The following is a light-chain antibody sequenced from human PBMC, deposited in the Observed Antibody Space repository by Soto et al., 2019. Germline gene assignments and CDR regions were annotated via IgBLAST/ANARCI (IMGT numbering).Light chain of an antibody. CDR3: SSYTRSNTLV. CDR1: SSDVGGYNY. V-gene: IGLV2-14*01. J-gene: IGLJ2*01. Sequence: QSALTQPASVSGSPGQSITSSCTGTSSDVGGYNYVSWYQQHPGKAPKLVISDVSNRPSGVSNRFSGSKSGNTASLTISGLQAEDEADYYCSSYTRSNTLVFGGGTKLTVL. CDR2: DVS.